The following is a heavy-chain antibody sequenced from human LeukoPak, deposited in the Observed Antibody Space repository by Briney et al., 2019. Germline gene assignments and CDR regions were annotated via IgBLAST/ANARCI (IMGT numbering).Heavy chain of an antibody. CDR1: GVIFSSYS. J-gene: IGHJ6*03. CDR2: ISSSSTTI. D-gene: IGHD1-7*01. CDR3: ARNRFPITGTTNNYYYMDV. Sequence: GGSLRLSCAASGVIFSSYSMNCVRQAPGKGLEWLSDISSSSTTIYYADSVKGRFTISRDNAKNSLYLQMNSLKAEDTAVYYCARNRFPITGTTNNYYYMDVWGKGTTVTVSS. V-gene: IGHV3-48*04.